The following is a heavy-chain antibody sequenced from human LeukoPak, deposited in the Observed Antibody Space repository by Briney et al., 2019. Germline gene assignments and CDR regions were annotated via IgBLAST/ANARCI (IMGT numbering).Heavy chain of an antibody. CDR2: IIPIFGTA. Sequence: GASVKVSCKASGHTFTGYYMHWVRQAPGQGLEWMGGIIPIFGTANYVQKFQGRVTITADESTSTAYMELSSLRSEDTAVYYCARGTPRLSVPAAAMSAFDIWGQGTMVTVSS. CDR3: ARGTPRLSVPAAAMSAFDI. CDR1: GHTFTGYY. V-gene: IGHV1-69*13. D-gene: IGHD2-2*01. J-gene: IGHJ3*02.